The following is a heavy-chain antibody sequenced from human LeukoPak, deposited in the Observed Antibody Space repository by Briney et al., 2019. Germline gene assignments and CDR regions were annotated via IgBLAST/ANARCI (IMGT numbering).Heavy chain of an antibody. V-gene: IGHV3-64D*06. CDR1: GFIISDYA. CDR3: VKDLYKGDSASWYFFHY. CDR2: LSANGGTT. Sequence: GGSLRLSCSASGFIISDYAMHWVRQAPGKGLEYVSALSANGGTTYYADSVKGRSTISRDTSKNTLYLQMSSLRAEDTAMYHCVKDLYKGDSASWYFFHYWGQGTLVTVSS. J-gene: IGHJ4*02. D-gene: IGHD2-2*01.